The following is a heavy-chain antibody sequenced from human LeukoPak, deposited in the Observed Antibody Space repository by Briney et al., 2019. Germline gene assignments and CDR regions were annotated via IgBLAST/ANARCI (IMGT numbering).Heavy chain of an antibody. D-gene: IGHD3-22*01. V-gene: IGHV3-30*14. CDR2: ISYDGSNK. CDR1: GFTFSSYP. J-gene: IGHJ3*02. Sequence: PGGSLRLSCAASGFTFSSYPMHWVRQAPGKGLEWVAVISYDGSNKYYADSVKGRFTLSRDNSKNTLFLQMNSLRAEDTAVYYCAREPQGDSSGYDAFDIWGQGTMVTVSS. CDR3: AREPQGDSSGYDAFDI.